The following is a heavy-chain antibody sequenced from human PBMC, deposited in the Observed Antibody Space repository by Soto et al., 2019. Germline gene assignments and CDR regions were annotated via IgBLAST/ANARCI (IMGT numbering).Heavy chain of an antibody. Sequence: PGGSLRLSCAASGFTFRSCSMNWVRQAPGKGLEWVSFISSSSGDIYYADSVKGRFTISRDNAKNSLYLQMKSLRPEDTAVYYCTRVRGSWYYFDYWGQGALVTVSS. V-gene: IGHV3-21*01. CDR2: ISSSSGDI. J-gene: IGHJ4*02. CDR1: GFTFRSCS. CDR3: TRVRGSWYYFDY. D-gene: IGHD6-13*01.